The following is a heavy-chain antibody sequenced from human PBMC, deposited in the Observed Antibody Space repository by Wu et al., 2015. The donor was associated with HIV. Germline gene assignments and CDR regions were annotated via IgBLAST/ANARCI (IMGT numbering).Heavy chain of an antibody. Sequence: QVQLVQSGAEVKKPGASVKVSCKASGYTFSSYYMHWVRQAPGQGLEWMGMINPSGGGTTYTRKFQGRVTMTRDTSTSTVYMELSSLRSDDTAVYYCAREEEEYVNGDYYYYYMDVWGKGTTVTVSS. D-gene: IGHD3-10*02. CDR1: GYTFSSYY. CDR2: INPSGGGT. V-gene: IGHV1-46*01. J-gene: IGHJ6*03. CDR3: AREEEEYVNGDYYYYYMDV.